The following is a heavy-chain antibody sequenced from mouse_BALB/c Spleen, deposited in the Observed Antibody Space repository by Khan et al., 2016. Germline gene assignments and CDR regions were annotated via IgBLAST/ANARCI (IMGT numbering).Heavy chain of an antibody. CDR2: IRGETNNHAI. Sequence: EVKLEVSGGGLVQPGGSMKLSCVASGFTFSDAWMDWVRQSPERGLEWVAEIRGETNNHAIYYAEAVKGRVTISRDDAKRSVYLQMNSLRAEDMGISCCTLSSHDSLDYLVQGTSVTVSS. J-gene: IGHJ4*01. D-gene: IGHD2-12*01. V-gene: IGHV6-6*01. CDR3: TLSSHDSLDY. CDR1: GFTFSDAW.